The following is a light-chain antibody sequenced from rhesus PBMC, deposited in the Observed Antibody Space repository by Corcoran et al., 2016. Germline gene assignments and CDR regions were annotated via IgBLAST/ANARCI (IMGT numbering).Light chain of an antibody. Sequence: DIQMTQSPSSLSASVGDRVTITCRASQGITNDLAWYQQKPGETPKLLIYEASSLQSGIPSRLRGSGSWTEFTLTISSLQSEDFATYYCQHYYSTPYSFGQGTKVEIK. CDR2: EAS. J-gene: IGKJ2*01. V-gene: IGKV1-25*01. CDR3: QHYYSTPYS. CDR1: QGITND.